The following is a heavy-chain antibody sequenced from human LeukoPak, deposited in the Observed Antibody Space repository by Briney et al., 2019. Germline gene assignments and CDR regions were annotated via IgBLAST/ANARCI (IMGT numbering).Heavy chain of an antibody. CDR3: ARAYRSSTSCYKHWFAP. Sequence: PSETLSLTCTVSGGSISSYYWSWIRQPAGKGLEGIGRIYTSGSTNYNPSLKSRVTMSVDTSKNQFSLKLSSVTAADTAVYYCARAYRSSTSCYKHWFAPCGQGTLVTVSS. CDR2: IYTSGST. CDR1: GGSISSYY. J-gene: IGHJ5*02. D-gene: IGHD2-2*02. V-gene: IGHV4-4*07.